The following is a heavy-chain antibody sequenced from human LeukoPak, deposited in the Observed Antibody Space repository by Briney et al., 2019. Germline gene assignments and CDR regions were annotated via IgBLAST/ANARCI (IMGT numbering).Heavy chain of an antibody. Sequence: SETLSLTCAVYDGSFSGYYWSWIRQPPGKGLEWIGEINHSGSTNYNPSLKSRVTISVDTSKNHFSLKLSSVTAADTAVYYCARGYSYGPNDAFDIWGQGTMVTISS. CDR3: ARGYSYGPNDAFDI. V-gene: IGHV4-34*01. CDR2: INHSGST. J-gene: IGHJ3*02. CDR1: DGSFSGYY. D-gene: IGHD5-18*01.